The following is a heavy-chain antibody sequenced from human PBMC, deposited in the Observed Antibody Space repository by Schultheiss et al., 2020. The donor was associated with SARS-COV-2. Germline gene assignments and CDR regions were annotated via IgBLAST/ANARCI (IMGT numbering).Heavy chain of an antibody. CDR3: ARSGPRRKEYFQH. J-gene: IGHJ1*01. V-gene: IGHV3-30*03. Sequence: GESLKISCAASGFTFSSYGMHWVRQAPGKGLEWVAVISYDGSNKYYADSVKGRFTISRDNSKNSLYLQMNSLRDEDTAVYYCARSGPRRKEYFQHWGQGTLVTVSS. CDR1: GFTFSSYG. D-gene: IGHD1-14*01. CDR2: ISYDGSNK.